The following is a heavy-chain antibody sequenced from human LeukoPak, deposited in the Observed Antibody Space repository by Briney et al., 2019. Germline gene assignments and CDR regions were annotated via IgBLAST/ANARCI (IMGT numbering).Heavy chain of an antibody. D-gene: IGHD3-9*01. CDR1: GASISGYY. J-gene: IGHJ4*02. CDR2: IYYSGTT. V-gene: IGHV4-59*08. Sequence: PSETLSLTCTVSGASISGYYCSWVRQPPEQGLERIGCIYYSGTTVYNPSLKSRVTMSVDTSKNQFSLRLSSVTAADTAVYYCARHAPAHFDFLWGQGTLVTVSS. CDR3: ARHAPAHFDFL.